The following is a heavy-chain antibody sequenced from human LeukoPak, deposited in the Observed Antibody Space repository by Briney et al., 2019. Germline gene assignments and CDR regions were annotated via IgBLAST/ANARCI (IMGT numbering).Heavy chain of an antibody. J-gene: IGHJ5*02. Sequence: GGSLRLSCAASGFTFSSYAMSWVRQAPGKGLEWVSAISGSGGSTYYADSVKGRFTISRDNSKNTLYLQMNSLRAEDTAVYYCARDDEDILATTSWGQGTLITVSS. CDR1: GFTFSSYA. D-gene: IGHD5-12*01. CDR2: ISGSGGST. V-gene: IGHV3-23*01. CDR3: ARDDEDILATTS.